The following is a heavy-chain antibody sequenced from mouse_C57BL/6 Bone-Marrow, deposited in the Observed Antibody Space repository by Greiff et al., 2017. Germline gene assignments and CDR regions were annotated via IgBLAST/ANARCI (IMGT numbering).Heavy chain of an antibody. CDR1: GFTFSSYG. Sequence: EVKLVESGGDLVKPGASLKLSCAASGFTFSSYGMSWVRQTPDNRLEWVATISSGGSYTSYPDSVKGRFTISRDNASNTLYLQMSSLTSEDAAMYYCARNRVSGTGGYYFDYWGQGTTLTVSS. D-gene: IGHD4-1*01. J-gene: IGHJ2*01. V-gene: IGHV5-6*02. CDR2: ISSGGSYT. CDR3: ARNRVSGTGGYYFDY.